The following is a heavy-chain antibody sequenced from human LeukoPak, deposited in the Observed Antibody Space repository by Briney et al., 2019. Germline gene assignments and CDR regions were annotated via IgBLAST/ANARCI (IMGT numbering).Heavy chain of an antibody. J-gene: IGHJ4*02. V-gene: IGHV4-59*05. CDR2: IYYSGST. CDR1: GGSISSYY. CDR3: ARQNDLRGNDY. Sequence: SETLSLTCTVSGGSISSYYWSWTRQPPGKGLEWIGSIYYSGSTYYNPSLKSRVTISVDTSKNQFSLKLSSVTAADTAVYYCARQNDLRGNDYWGQGTLVTVSS. D-gene: IGHD1-1*01.